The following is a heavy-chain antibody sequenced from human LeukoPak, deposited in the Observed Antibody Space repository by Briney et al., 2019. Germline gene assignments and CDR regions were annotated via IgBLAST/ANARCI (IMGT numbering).Heavy chain of an antibody. D-gene: IGHD3-9*01. CDR3: ARTQHYDILTGYYMNAFDI. J-gene: IGHJ3*02. CDR1: GGSISSYY. CDR2: IYYSGST. V-gene: IGHV4-59*01. Sequence: SETLSLTGTVSGGSISSYYWSWIRQPPGKGLEWIGYIYYSGSTNYNPSLKSRVTISVDTSKNQLSLKLSSVTAADTAVYYCARTQHYDILTGYYMNAFDIWGQGTMVTVSS.